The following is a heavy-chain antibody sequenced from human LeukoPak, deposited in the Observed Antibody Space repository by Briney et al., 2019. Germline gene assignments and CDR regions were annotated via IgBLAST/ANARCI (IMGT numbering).Heavy chain of an antibody. CDR1: GYTFTSYG. CDR3: ARDLSGIAGYTYGRGIDY. D-gene: IGHD5-18*01. Sequence: ASVKVSCKASGYTFTSYGISWVRQAPGQGLEWMGWISAYNGNTNYAQKLQGRVTMTTDTSTSTAYTELRSLRSDDTAVYYCARDLSGIAGYTYGRGIDYWGQGTLVTVSS. V-gene: IGHV1-18*01. CDR2: ISAYNGNT. J-gene: IGHJ4*02.